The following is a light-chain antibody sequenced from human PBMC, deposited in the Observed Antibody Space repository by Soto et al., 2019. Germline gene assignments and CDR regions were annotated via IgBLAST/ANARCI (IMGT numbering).Light chain of an antibody. CDR2: GNT. CDR3: QSYDSSLSGYV. J-gene: IGLJ1*01. Sequence: QSVLTQPPSVSGAPGQRVTISCTGSSSNIGAGYEVHWYQQLPGTAPKLLIYGNTNRPSGVPDRFSGSKSGTSASLAITGLQAEDEADYYCQSYDSSLSGYVFGTGTKVPS. V-gene: IGLV1-40*01. CDR1: SSNIGAGYE.